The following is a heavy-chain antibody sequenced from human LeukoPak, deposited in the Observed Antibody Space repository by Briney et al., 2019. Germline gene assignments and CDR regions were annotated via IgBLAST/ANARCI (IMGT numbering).Heavy chain of an antibody. J-gene: IGHJ6*02. V-gene: IGHV4-34*01. Sequence: PSETLSLTCAVYGGSFSGYYWSWIRQPPGKGLEWIGEINHSGSTNYNPSLKSRVTISVDTSKNQFSLKLSSVTAADTAVYYCARGPSPRLYSYGPRYYYYGMDVLGQGTTVTVSS. D-gene: IGHD5-18*01. CDR1: GGSFSGYY. CDR3: ARGPSPRLYSYGPRYYYYGMDV. CDR2: INHSGST.